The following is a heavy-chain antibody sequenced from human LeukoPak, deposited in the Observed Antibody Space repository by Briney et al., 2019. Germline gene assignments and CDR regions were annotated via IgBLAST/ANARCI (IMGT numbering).Heavy chain of an antibody. CDR2: ISSSSSYI. D-gene: IGHD3-16*01. CDR3: ARGRGWVDH. J-gene: IGHJ4*02. V-gene: IGHV3-21*06. Sequence: GGSLRLSCAASGFTFSSYSMNWVRQAPGKGLEWVSSISSSSSYIYYAGSVKGRFTISRDNARNSVNLQLNSLRVEDTALYYCARGRGWVDHWGQGTLVTVSS. CDR1: GFTFSSYS.